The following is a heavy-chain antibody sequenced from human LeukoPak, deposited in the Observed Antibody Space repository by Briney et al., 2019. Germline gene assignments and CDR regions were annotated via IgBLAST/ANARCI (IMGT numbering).Heavy chain of an antibody. Sequence: PGRSLRLSCAASGFTFSSYGMHWVRQAPGKGLEWVAVIWYDGSNKYYADSVKGRFTISRDNSKNTLYQQMNSLRAEDTAVYYCAKESGGYSYGYWLYYFDYWGQGTLVTVSS. CDR2: IWYDGSNK. J-gene: IGHJ4*02. D-gene: IGHD5-18*01. CDR3: AKESGGYSYGYWLYYFDY. CDR1: GFTFSSYG. V-gene: IGHV3-33*06.